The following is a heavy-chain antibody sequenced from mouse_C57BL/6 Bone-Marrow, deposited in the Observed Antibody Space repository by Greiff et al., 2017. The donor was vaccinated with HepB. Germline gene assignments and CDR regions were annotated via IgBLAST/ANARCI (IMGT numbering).Heavy chain of an antibody. CDR2: IYPSDSET. CDR3: ARNGYYVYWYFDV. J-gene: IGHJ1*03. D-gene: IGHD2-3*01. V-gene: IGHV1-61*01. Sequence: QVHVKQPGAELVRPGSSVKLSCKASGYTFTSYWMDWVKQRPGQGLEWIGNIYPSDSETHYNQKFKDKATLTVDKSSSTAYMQLSSLTSEDSAVYYCARNGYYVYWYFDVWGTGTTVTVSS. CDR1: GYTFTSYW.